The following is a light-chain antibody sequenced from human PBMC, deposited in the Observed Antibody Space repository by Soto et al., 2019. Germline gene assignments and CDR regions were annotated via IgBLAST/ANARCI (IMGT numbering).Light chain of an antibody. V-gene: IGLV2-23*02. CDR2: EVS. CDR1: SSDVGSYNL. Sequence: QSALTQPASVSGSPGQSITISCTGTSSDVGSYNLVSWYQQLPGKAPKLMIYEVSKRPSGVSNRFSGSKSGNTASLTISGLQAEDEADYYCCSYAGISSFYVFGTGTKVTVL. J-gene: IGLJ1*01. CDR3: CSYAGISSFYV.